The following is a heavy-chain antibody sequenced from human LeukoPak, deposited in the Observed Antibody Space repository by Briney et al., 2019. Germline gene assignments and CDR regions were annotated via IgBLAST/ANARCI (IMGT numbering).Heavy chain of an antibody. V-gene: IGHV4-30-4*01. Sequence: SQTLSLTCTVSGGSISSGDYYWSWIRQPPGKGLEWIGYIYYSGRTYYNPSLKSRVTISVNTSKNQFSLYLSSVTAADTAVYYCARCKWGEFDYWGQGTLVTVSS. CDR1: GGSISSGDYY. CDR2: IYYSGRT. CDR3: ARCKWGEFDY. D-gene: IGHD7-27*01. J-gene: IGHJ4*02.